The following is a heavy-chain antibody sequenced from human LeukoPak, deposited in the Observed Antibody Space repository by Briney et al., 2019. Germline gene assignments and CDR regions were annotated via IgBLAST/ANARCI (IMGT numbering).Heavy chain of an antibody. J-gene: IGHJ6*04. CDR3: ARHWGGSSWYSMDV. CDR1: GYRFSSYW. CDR2: IYPGDSDS. D-gene: IGHD6-13*01. Sequence: GESLQISCKGSGYRFSSYWIGWVRQLPGKGLEWMGIIYPGDSDSRYSPSFQGQVTISADKSISTAYLQWSSLKASDTAMYYCARHWGGSSWYSMDVWGKGTTVTISS. V-gene: IGHV5-51*01.